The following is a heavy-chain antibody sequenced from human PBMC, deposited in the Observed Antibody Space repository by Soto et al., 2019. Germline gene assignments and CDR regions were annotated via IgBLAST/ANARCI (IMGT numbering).Heavy chain of an antibody. CDR2: VSAGGDMT. CDR1: GFTFSSYA. Sequence: DVQLLESGGHLVQPGGSLRLSCAASGFTFSSYAMSWVRQAPGKGLEWVSSVSAGGDMTYYSDSVKGRFTISRDNSNNARFLQMNSLRIEDTALYYCARGDRGGSGSPASYCYSGLDVWGQGTTVTVS. V-gene: IGHV3-23*01. CDR3: ARGDRGGSGSPASYCYSGLDV. J-gene: IGHJ6*02. D-gene: IGHD3-10*01.